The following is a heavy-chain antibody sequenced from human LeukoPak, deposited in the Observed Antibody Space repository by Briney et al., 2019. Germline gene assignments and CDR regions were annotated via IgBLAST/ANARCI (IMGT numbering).Heavy chain of an antibody. D-gene: IGHD2-21*02. CDR3: ARAGFRNIVVVTAIASWFDP. CDR2: ISAYNGNT. V-gene: IGHV1-18*01. J-gene: IGHJ5*02. Sequence: ASVKVSCTASGYTFNSYGISWVRQAPGQGLEWMGWISAYNGNTNYAQKLQGRVTMTTDTSTSTAYMELRSLRSDDTAVYYCARAGFRNIVVVTAIASWFDPWGQGTLVTVSS. CDR1: GYTFNSYG.